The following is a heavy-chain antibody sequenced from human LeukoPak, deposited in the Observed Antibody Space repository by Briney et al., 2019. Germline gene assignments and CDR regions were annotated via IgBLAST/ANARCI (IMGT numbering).Heavy chain of an antibody. CDR1: GGSISSSSYY. CDR2: IYYSGST. CDR3: ARLGGCLPDY. V-gene: IGHV4-39*01. Sequence: KPSETLSLTCTVSGGSISSSSYYWGWIRQPPGKGLEWIGSIYYSGSTYYNPSLKSRVTISVDTSKNQFSLKLSSVTAADTAVYYCARLGGCLPDYWGQGTLVTVSS. J-gene: IGHJ4*02. D-gene: IGHD5/OR15-5a*01.